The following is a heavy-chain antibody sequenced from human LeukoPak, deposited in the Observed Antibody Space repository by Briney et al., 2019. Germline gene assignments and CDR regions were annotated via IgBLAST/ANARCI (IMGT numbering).Heavy chain of an antibody. CDR3: ARDAPGAVFDY. Sequence: PSETLSLTCTVSGGSISSYYWSWIRQPPGKGLEWIGYIYYSGSTNYNPSLKSRVTISVDTSKNQFSLKLSSVTAADTAVYYCARDAPGAVFDYWGQGTLVTVSS. V-gene: IGHV4-59*01. D-gene: IGHD4/OR15-4a*01. CDR2: IYYSGST. J-gene: IGHJ4*02. CDR1: GGSISSYY.